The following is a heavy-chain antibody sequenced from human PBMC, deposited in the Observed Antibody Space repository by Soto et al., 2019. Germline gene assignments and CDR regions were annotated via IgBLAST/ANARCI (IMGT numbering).Heavy chain of an antibody. J-gene: IGHJ4*02. CDR3: ARGGIAAAAPPDY. V-gene: IGHV4-31*03. CDR2: IYYSGST. D-gene: IGHD6-13*01. CDR1: GGSISSGGYY. Sequence: QVQLQESGPGLVKPSQTLSLTCTVSGGSISSGGYYWSWIRQHPGKGLEWIGYIYYSGSTYYNPSLTSRVTISVDTSKSQFSLKLSSVTAADTAVYYCARGGIAAAAPPDYWGQGTLVTVSS.